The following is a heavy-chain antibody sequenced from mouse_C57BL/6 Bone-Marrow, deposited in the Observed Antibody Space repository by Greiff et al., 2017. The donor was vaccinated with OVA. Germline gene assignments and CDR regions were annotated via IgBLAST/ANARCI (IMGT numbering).Heavy chain of an antibody. CDR1: GFSLTSYG. D-gene: IGHD2-3*01. V-gene: IGHV2-6*01. CDR3: ASYPIYDGPAWFAY. Sequence: VQLQESGPGLVAPSQSLSITCTVSGFSLTSYGVDWVRQSPGKGLEWLGVIWGVGSTNYNSALKSRLSISKDNSKSQVFLKMNSLQTDDTAMYYCASYPIYDGPAWFAYWGQGTLVTVSA. CDR2: IWGVGST. J-gene: IGHJ3*01.